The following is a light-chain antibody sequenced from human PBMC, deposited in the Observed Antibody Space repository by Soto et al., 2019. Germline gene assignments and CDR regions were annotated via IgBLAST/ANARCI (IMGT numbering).Light chain of an antibody. J-gene: IGKJ2*01. CDR1: QTVSSN. V-gene: IGKV3-15*01. Sequence: EIVMTQSPATLSVSPGERATVSCRASQTVSSNLAWYQQKPGQAPRLLIHGASTSATGVPARFSGSGSGTEFTLTISSLQSEDFAVYYCQQHHNWPPQYTFGQGTKLQIK. CDR2: GAS. CDR3: QQHHNWPPQYT.